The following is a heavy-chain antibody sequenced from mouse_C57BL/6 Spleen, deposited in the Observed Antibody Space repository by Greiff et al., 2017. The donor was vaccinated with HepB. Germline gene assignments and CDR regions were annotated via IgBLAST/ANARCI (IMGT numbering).Heavy chain of an antibody. Sequence: QVHVKQPGAELVRPGSSVKLSCKASGYTFTSYWMDWVKQRPGQGLEWIGNIYPSDSETHYNQKFKDKATLTVDKSSSTAYMQLSSLTSEDSAVYYCARLVHYSNYEMDYWGQGTSVTVSS. V-gene: IGHV1-61*01. CDR1: GYTFTSYW. CDR3: ARLVHYSNYEMDY. CDR2: IYPSDSET. J-gene: IGHJ4*01. D-gene: IGHD2-5*01.